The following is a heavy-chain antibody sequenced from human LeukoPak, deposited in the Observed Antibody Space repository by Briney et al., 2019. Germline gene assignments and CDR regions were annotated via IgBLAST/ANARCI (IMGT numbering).Heavy chain of an antibody. J-gene: IGHJ4*02. CDR1: GFIFDAHD. CDR2: IRSDGYHT. Sequence: GGSLRLSCGASGFIFDAHDVHWVRQAPGKGLEWVAFIRSDGYHTYYADSVKGRFTITRDNSKNTLYLQMNSLRLEDMALYYCAKPSGSGVDYWGRGTRVTVSS. D-gene: IGHD1-26*01. V-gene: IGHV3-30*02. CDR3: AKPSGSGVDY.